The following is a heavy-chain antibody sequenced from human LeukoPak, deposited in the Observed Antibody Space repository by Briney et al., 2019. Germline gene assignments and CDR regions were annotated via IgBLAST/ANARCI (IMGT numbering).Heavy chain of an antibody. CDR2: INHSGST. D-gene: IGHD4/OR15-4a*01. CDR3: ARGLWWLPRFDY. CDR1: GGSISSYY. Sequence: SETLSLTCTVSGGSISSYYWSWIRQPPGKGLEWIGEINHSGSTNYNPSLKSRVTISVDTSKNQFSLKLSSVTAADTAVYYCARGLWWLPRFDYWGQGTLVTVSP. V-gene: IGHV4-34*01. J-gene: IGHJ4*02.